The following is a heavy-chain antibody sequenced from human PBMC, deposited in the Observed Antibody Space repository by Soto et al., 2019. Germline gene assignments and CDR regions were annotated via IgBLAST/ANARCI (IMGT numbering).Heavy chain of an antibody. Sequence: GGSLRLSCAASGFTFSSYGMHWVRQAPGKGLEWVAVISYDGGNKYYADSVKGRFTISRDNSKNTLYLQMNSLRAEDTAVYYCAKSPRFLEWLGSYYGMDVWGQGTTVTVSS. CDR3: AKSPRFLEWLGSYYGMDV. D-gene: IGHD3-3*01. V-gene: IGHV3-30*18. CDR2: ISYDGGNK. CDR1: GFTFSSYG. J-gene: IGHJ6*02.